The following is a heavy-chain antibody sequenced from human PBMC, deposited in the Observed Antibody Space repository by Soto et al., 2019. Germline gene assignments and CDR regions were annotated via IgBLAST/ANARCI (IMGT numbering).Heavy chain of an antibody. J-gene: IGHJ4*02. CDR3: ARLKYSSNWYLDY. CDR2: IYNSGST. V-gene: IGHV4-39*01. CDR1: GGSISSSSYY. D-gene: IGHD6-13*01. Sequence: SETLSLTCTVSGGSISSSSYYWGWIREPPGKGMEWIGNIYNSGSTYYNTSIKSRVTISVDTSKNQFSLKLSSVTAADTAVYYCARLKYSSNWYLDYWGQGTLVTVS.